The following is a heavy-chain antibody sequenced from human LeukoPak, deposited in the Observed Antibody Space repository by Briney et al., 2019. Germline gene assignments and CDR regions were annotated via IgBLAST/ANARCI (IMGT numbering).Heavy chain of an antibody. J-gene: IGHJ3*02. D-gene: IGHD4/OR15-4a*01. CDR1: GVTVSSNY. Sequence: GGSLRLSCAASGVTVSSNYMSWVRQAPGKGLEWVSVIYSGGSTYYADSVKGRFTISRDNSKNTLYLQMNSLRAEDTAVYYCARLTMVLAFDIWGQGTVVTVSS. V-gene: IGHV3-53*01. CDR2: IYSGGST. CDR3: ARLTMVLAFDI.